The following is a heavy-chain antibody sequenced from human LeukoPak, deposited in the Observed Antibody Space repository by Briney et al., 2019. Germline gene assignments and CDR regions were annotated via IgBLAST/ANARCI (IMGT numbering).Heavy chain of an antibody. CDR1: VASISNYY. J-gene: IGHJ4*02. V-gene: IGHV4-4*09. D-gene: IGHD5-18*01. CDR3: ASPRTSYRYTFDY. CDR2: ISTSGST. Sequence: SETLSLTCAVSVASISNYYWSWIWQAPGKGLEWIGYISTSGSTNYNPSLKSRVSISLDTSNNRFSLNLNFVTAADTAVYFCASPRTSYRYTFDYWGPGALVTVSS.